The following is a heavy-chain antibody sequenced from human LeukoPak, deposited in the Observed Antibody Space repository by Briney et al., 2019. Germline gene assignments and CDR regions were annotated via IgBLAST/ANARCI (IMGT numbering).Heavy chain of an antibody. J-gene: IGHJ4*02. CDR1: GGSISSYY. V-gene: IGHV4-4*07. D-gene: IGHD1-1*01. CDR3: ARGPLRYNWNDSRYYFDY. Sequence: SETLSLTCTVSGGSISSYYWSWIRQPAGKGLEWIGRIYTSGSTNYNPSLKSRVTISVDTSKNQFSLRLSSVTAADTAVYYCARGPLRYNWNDSRYYFDYWGQGIPVTVSS. CDR2: IYTSGST.